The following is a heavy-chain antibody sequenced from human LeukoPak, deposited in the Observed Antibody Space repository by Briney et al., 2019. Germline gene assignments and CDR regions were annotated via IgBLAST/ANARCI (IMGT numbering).Heavy chain of an antibody. CDR1: GFTFSSYA. V-gene: IGHV3-30*04. CDR2: IRYDGSDE. D-gene: IGHD3-10*01. CDR3: ARGGRSVIRGPQATFDV. Sequence: GRSLRLSCAASGFTFSSYAMHWVRQAPGKGPEWLAFIRYDGSDEQYADSVKGRFTISRDYFKNTLYLQMNSLRIEDTAVYYCARGGRSVIRGPQATFDVWGQGTLVTVSS. J-gene: IGHJ4*02.